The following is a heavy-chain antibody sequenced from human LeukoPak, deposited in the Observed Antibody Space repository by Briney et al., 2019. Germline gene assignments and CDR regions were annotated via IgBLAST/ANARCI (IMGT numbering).Heavy chain of an antibody. D-gene: IGHD6-6*01. CDR3: ARDHEYSSSNWFDP. Sequence: ASVKVSCKASGYTFTGYYMHWVRQAPGQGLEWMGWINPNSGGTNYAQKFQGRVTMTRDTSISTAYMELSRLRSDDTAVYYCARDHEYSSSNWFDPWGQGTLVTVSS. CDR1: GYTFTGYY. V-gene: IGHV1-2*02. J-gene: IGHJ5*02. CDR2: INPNSGGT.